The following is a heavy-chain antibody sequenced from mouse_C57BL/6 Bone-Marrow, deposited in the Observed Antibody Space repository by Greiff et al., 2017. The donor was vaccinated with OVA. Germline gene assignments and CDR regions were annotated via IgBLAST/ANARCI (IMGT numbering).Heavy chain of an antibody. D-gene: IGHD2-2*01. CDR2: FYPGSGSI. CDR3: ARHEGGVSGYDAGAWFAY. V-gene: IGHV1-62-2*01. CDR1: GYTFTEYT. Sequence: QVQLQQSGAELVKPGASVKLSCKASGYTFTEYTIHWVKQRSGQGLEWIGWFYPGSGSIKYNEKFKDKATLTADKSSSTVYIELSRLTSEDSAVYFCARHEGGVSGYDAGAWFAYWGQGTLVTVSA. J-gene: IGHJ3*01.